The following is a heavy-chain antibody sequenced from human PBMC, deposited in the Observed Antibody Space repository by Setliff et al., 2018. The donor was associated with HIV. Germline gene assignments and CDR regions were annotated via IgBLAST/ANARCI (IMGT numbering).Heavy chain of an antibody. D-gene: IGHD4-17*01. CDR3: ARVFHSLPTGLNDPFDM. CDR1: GGSMNSGGYY. V-gene: IGHV4-31*03. CDR2: IYASGSP. J-gene: IGHJ3*02. Sequence: KPSETLSLTCTVSGGSMNSGGYYWTWIRQHPGKGLEWIGYIYASGSPDYNPSLESRVTISSDTSKNQFSLKLKSVTGADTAVYYCARVFHSLPTGLNDPFDMWGQGTLVTVSS.